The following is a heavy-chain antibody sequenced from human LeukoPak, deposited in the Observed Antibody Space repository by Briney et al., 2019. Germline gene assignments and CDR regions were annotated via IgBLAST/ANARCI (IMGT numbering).Heavy chain of an antibody. V-gene: IGHV3-23*01. D-gene: IGHD3-22*01. CDR1: GFIFSYYG. J-gene: IGHJ3*02. CDR3: AKPNYYDSSGYYWNDAFDI. Sequence: GGSLRLSCEVSGFIFSYYGMNWVRQAPGKGLEWVSAISDSGDATYYADSVKGRFTISRDNSKNTLYLQMNSLRAEDTAVYYCAKPNYYDSSGYYWNDAFDIWGQGTMVTVSS. CDR2: ISDSGDAT.